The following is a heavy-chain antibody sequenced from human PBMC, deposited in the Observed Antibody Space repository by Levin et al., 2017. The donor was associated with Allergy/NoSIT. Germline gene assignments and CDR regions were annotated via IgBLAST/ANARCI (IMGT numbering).Heavy chain of an antibody. D-gene: IGHD2-15*01. CDR3: ARGLARGDCSGGSCRPLGY. Sequence: SETLSLTCAVYGGSFSGYYRSWIRQPPGKGLEWIGEINHSGSTNYNPSLKSRVTISVDTSKNQFSLQLSSVTAADTAVYYCARGLARGDCSGGSCRPLGYWGQGTLVTVSS. J-gene: IGHJ4*02. V-gene: IGHV4-34*01. CDR1: GGSFSGYY. CDR2: INHSGST.